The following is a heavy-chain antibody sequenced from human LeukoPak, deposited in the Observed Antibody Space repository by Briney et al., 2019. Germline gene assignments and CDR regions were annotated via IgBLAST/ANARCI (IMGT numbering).Heavy chain of an antibody. CDR2: IYHSGST. CDR3: ARVRSSGSILYFDY. CDR1: GGSISSSSYY. V-gene: IGHV4-39*07. Sequence: PSETLSLTCTVSGGSISSSSYYWGWIRQPPGKGLEWIGSIYHSGSTYYNPSLKSRVTISVDTSKNQFSLKLSSVTAADTAVYYCARVRSSGSILYFDYWGQGTLVTVSS. J-gene: IGHJ4*02. D-gene: IGHD1-26*01.